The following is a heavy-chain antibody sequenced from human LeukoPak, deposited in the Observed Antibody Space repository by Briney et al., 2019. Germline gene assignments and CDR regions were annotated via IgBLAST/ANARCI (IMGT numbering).Heavy chain of an antibody. CDR3: ARGGVGATTYVWFDP. D-gene: IGHD1-26*01. J-gene: IGHJ5*02. V-gene: IGHV1-46*01. CDR1: GYTFTGYY. Sequence: ASVKVSCKASGYTFTGYYIHWVRQAPGQGLECMGIINPSGGSTSYAQKFQGRVTMTRDMSTSTVYMELSGLRSEDTAVYYCARGGVGATTYVWFDPWGQGTLVTVSS. CDR2: INPSGGST.